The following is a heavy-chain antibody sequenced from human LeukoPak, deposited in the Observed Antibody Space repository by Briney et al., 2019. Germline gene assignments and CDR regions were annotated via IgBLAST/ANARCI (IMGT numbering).Heavy chain of an antibody. CDR2: IIPIFGTA. D-gene: IGHD3-3*01. CDR3: ARDYDFWSGYYTPMDV. Sequence: GASVKVSCKASGGTFSSYAISWVRQAPGQGLEWMGGIIPIFGTANYAQKFQGRVTITADESTSTAYMELSSLRSEDTAVYYCARDYDFWSGYYTPMDVWGKGTTVTVSS. V-gene: IGHV1-69*13. J-gene: IGHJ6*04. CDR1: GGTFSSYA.